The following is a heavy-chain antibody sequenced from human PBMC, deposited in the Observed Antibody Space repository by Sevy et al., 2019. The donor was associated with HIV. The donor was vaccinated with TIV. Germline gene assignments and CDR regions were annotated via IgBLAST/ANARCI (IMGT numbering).Heavy chain of an antibody. CDR2: IYYSGAT. Sequence: SETLSLTCTVSGGSTSSYYWTWIRQPPGKGLEWIGYIYYSGATTYNPSLKSRITISIDTSKNQFSLKLSTVTAADTAVYYCARSIDISRSMAGIYWGQGTLVTGSS. CDR1: GGSTSSYY. D-gene: IGHD6-19*01. J-gene: IGHJ4*02. V-gene: IGHV4-59*01. CDR3: ARSIDISRSMAGIY.